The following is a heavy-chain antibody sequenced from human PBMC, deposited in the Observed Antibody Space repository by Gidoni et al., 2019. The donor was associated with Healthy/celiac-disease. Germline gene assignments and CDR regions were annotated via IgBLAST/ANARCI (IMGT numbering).Heavy chain of an antibody. CDR2: IYDSGST. CDR3: ARSSWGYAFDI. Sequence: QVQLQESGPGLVKPSQTLYLTCTVSGGSIRSGGYYWSWIRQHPGKGLEWIGYIYDSGSTYYNPSLKSLVTISVDTSKNQFSLKLSSVTAADTAVYYCARSSWGYAFDIWGQGTMVTVSS. J-gene: IGHJ3*02. V-gene: IGHV4-31*01. CDR1: GGSIRSGGYY. D-gene: IGHD2-15*01.